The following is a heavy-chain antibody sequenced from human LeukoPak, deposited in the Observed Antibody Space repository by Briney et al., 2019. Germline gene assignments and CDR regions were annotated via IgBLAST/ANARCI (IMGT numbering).Heavy chain of an antibody. Sequence: GGSLRLSCAASGFTFSSYSMHWVRQAPGKGLEWVAMIWSDGSNEHYPDSVKGRFTISRDNSKNTIYLQINSLRVEDTAVFYCARDGSGYAIDYWGQGTLVTVSS. J-gene: IGHJ4*01. D-gene: IGHD5-12*01. CDR1: GFTFSSYS. CDR2: IWSDGSNE. CDR3: ARDGSGYAIDY. V-gene: IGHV3-33*08.